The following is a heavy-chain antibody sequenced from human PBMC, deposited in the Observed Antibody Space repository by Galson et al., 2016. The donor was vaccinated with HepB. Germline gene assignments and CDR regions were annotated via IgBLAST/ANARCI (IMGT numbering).Heavy chain of an antibody. J-gene: IGHJ4*02. CDR3: ASQSLEVGAPRGLALGY. CDR1: GFTFSTYA. Sequence: SLRLSCAASGFTFSTYAMHWVRQAPGKGPEWVAVISYHGSNTYYLDSLKGRFTISRDNSKNTLYLQMNSLGAEDTAVYYCASQSLEVGAPRGLALGYWGQGTLVFVSS. V-gene: IGHV3-30*04. CDR2: ISYHGSNT. D-gene: IGHD1-26*01.